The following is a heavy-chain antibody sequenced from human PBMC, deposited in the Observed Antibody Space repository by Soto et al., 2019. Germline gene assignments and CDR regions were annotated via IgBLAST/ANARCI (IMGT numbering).Heavy chain of an antibody. D-gene: IGHD3-22*01. CDR3: ARGIWYYYDSSGYPDAFDI. CDR2: ISCGGGST. CDR1: GFTFSSYG. V-gene: IGHV3-23*01. J-gene: IGHJ3*02. Sequence: PGGSLRLSCAGSGFTFSSYGMTWVRQAPGKGLNWVSAISCGGGSTYYADSVKGRFTISRDNSKNTLYLQMNSLRAEDTAVYYCARGIWYYYDSSGYPDAFDIWGQGTMVTVSS.